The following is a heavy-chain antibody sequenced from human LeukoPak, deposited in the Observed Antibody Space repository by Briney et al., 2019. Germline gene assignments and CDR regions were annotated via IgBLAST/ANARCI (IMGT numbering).Heavy chain of an antibody. V-gene: IGHV1-2*02. Sequence: ASLKVSCKASGYTFTGYYMHWVRQAPGQGLEWMGWINPNSGGTNNAQKFQGRVTMTRETSISTSYMELSRLRSDDTAVYYCARVRPYSSSWYDGYDFDYCGQGALVIVSS. CDR1: GYTFTGYY. CDR2: INPNSGGT. CDR3: ARVRPYSSSWYDGYDFDY. J-gene: IGHJ4*02. D-gene: IGHD6-13*01.